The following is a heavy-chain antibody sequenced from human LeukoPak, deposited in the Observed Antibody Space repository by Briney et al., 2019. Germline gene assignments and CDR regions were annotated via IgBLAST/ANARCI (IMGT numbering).Heavy chain of an antibody. J-gene: IGHJ6*02. CDR1: GFTFSNYA. D-gene: IGHD3-16*01. CDR3: ARVLPTYYYGMDV. Sequence: GGSLRLSCAASGFTFSNYAMSWVRQAPGRGLEWVSAISGSSGLTYYADSVKGRFTISRDNSKNTLYLQMNSLRAEDTAVYYCARVLPTYYYGMDVWGQGTTVTVSS. V-gene: IGHV3-23*01. CDR2: ISGSSGLT.